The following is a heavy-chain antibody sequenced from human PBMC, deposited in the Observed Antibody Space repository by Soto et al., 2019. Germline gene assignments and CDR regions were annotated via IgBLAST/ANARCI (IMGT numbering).Heavy chain of an antibody. CDR3: AKSHSGYDYPRFFDY. CDR1: GFTFSSYA. D-gene: IGHD5-12*01. Sequence: EVQLLESGGGLEQPGGSLRLSCAASGFTFSSYAMSWVRQAPGKGLEWVSGISGSGDNRYYADSVKGRFTISRDNPNNTLYLQMNSLRAEDSAIYYCAKSHSGYDYPRFFDYWGQGILVTVSS. V-gene: IGHV3-23*01. CDR2: ISGSGDNR. J-gene: IGHJ4*02.